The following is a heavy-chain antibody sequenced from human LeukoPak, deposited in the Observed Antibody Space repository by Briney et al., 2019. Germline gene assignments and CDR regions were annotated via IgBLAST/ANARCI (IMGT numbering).Heavy chain of an antibody. Sequence: GESLKISCKGSGYSFTSYWIGWVRQMPGKGLEWMVIIYPGDSDTRYSPSFQGHVTLSADKSISTAYLQWSSLQASDTAMYYCASEQTYYDILTGYYIGYWGQGTLVTVSS. V-gene: IGHV5-51*01. CDR3: ASEQTYYDILTGYYIGY. D-gene: IGHD3-9*01. CDR1: GYSFTSYW. CDR2: IYPGDSDT. J-gene: IGHJ4*02.